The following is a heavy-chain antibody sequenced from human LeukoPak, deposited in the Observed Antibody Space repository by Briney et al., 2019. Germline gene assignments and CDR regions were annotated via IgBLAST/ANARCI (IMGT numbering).Heavy chain of an antibody. J-gene: IGHJ4*02. CDR1: GFKFSDCG. D-gene: IGHD1-1*01. Sequence: GGSLRLSCATSGFKFSDCGMHWVRQAPGKGLEWVAFIWYDGSNKLYVDSVKGRFTISRDNSKNSIYLQMNSLRAEDTAVYYCARDRIRYLGQWGQGTLVTVSS. CDR3: ARDRIRYLGQ. V-gene: IGHV3-33*01. CDR2: IWYDGSNK.